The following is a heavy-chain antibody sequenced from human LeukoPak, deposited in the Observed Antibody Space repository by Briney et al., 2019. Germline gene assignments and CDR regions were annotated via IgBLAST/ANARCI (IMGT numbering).Heavy chain of an antibody. Sequence: GGSLRLSCAVSGFTFSSYSMNWVRQAPGKGLEWVSSIPSSSSYRHYADSVKGRFTISRDNAKNSLYLQMNSLRAEDTAVYYCARDMSDYGDYADYWGQGTLVIVSS. V-gene: IGHV3-21*01. J-gene: IGHJ4*02. D-gene: IGHD4-17*01. CDR1: GFTFSSYS. CDR2: IPSSSSYR. CDR3: ARDMSDYGDYADY.